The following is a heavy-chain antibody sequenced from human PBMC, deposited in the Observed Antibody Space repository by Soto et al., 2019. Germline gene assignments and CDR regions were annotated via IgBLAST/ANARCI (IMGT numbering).Heavy chain of an antibody. CDR2: IYYSGST. J-gene: IGHJ3*02. V-gene: IGHV4-39*01. CDR1: GGSISSSSYY. CDR3: ARHGSSGYDSDAFDI. Sequence: QLQLQESGPGLVKPSETLSLTCTVSGGSISSSSYYWGWIRQPPGKGLEWIGSIYYSGSTYYNPSLKSRVTISVDTSKNQFSLKLSSVTAADTAVYYCARHGSSGYDSDAFDIWGQGTMVTVSS. D-gene: IGHD5-12*01.